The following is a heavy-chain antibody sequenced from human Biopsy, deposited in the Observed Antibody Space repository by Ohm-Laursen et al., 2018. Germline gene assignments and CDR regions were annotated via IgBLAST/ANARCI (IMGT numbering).Heavy chain of an antibody. CDR3: ALQSVAQMENFDY. CDR1: GFSFTGYY. Sequence: VASVKVSCKASGFSFTGYYIHWVRQAPGQGLEWMGWISPKSGDTNYAHKFQGNITMTRDTSMSTAYMEMSRLRCDDTAVYYCALQSVAQMENFDYWGQGTLVTVSS. CDR2: ISPKSGDT. D-gene: IGHD6-19*01. J-gene: IGHJ4*02. V-gene: IGHV1-2*02.